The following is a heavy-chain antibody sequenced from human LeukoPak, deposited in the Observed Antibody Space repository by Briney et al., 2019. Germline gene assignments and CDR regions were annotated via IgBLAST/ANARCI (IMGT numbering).Heavy chain of an antibody. CDR2: FDPEDGET. Sequence: GASVKVSCKVSGYTLTELSMHWVRQAPGKGPEWMGGFDPEDGETTYAQKFQGRVTMTEDTSTDIAYMELSSLRSEDTAVYYCATDKETQLALDYWGQGTLVTVSS. CDR1: GYTLTELS. CDR3: ATDKETQLALDY. V-gene: IGHV1-24*01. D-gene: IGHD3-3*02. J-gene: IGHJ4*02.